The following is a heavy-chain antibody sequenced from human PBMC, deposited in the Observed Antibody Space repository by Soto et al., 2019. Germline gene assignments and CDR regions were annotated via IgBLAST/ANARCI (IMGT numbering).Heavy chain of an antibody. CDR3: TTGPTSYYYDRSGPHPSPYYYYYGMDV. V-gene: IGHV3-15*01. J-gene: IGHJ6*02. D-gene: IGHD3-22*01. Sequence: PGGSLRLSCAASGFTFSNAWMSWVRQAPGKGLEWVGRIKSKTDGGTTDYAAPMKGRFTISRDDSKNTLYLQMNSLKTEDTAVYYCTTGPTSYYYDRSGPHPSPYYYYYGMDVWGQGTTVTVSS. CDR1: GFTFSNAW. CDR2: IKSKTDGGTT.